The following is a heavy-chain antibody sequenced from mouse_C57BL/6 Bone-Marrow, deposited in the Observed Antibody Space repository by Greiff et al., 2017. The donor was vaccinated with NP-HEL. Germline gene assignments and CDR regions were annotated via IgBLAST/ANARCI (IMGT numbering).Heavy chain of an antibody. CDR1: GYTFTSYW. J-gene: IGHJ4*01. Sequence: VQLQQPGAELVRPGSSVKLSCKASGYTFTSYWMHWVKQRPIQGLEWIGNIDPSDSETHYNQKFKDKATLTVDKSSSTAYMQLSSLTSEDSAVYYCAREGDGYDDAMDYWGQGTSVTVSS. CDR3: AREGDGYDDAMDY. V-gene: IGHV1-52*01. CDR2: IDPSDSET. D-gene: IGHD2-2*01.